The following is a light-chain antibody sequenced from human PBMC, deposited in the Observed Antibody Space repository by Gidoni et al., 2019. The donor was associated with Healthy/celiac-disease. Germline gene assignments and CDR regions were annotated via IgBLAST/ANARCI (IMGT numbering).Light chain of an antibody. CDR1: QSVLYSSNNKNY. V-gene: IGKV4-1*01. J-gene: IGKJ4*01. CDR3: QQYYSTPLT. Sequence: IVMTQSPDSLAFSLGERATINCKSSQSVLYSSNNKNYLAWYQQKPGQPPKLLIYWASTRESGVPDRFSGSGSGTDFTLTISSLQAEDVAVYYCQQYYSTPLTFGGGTKVEIK. CDR2: WAS.